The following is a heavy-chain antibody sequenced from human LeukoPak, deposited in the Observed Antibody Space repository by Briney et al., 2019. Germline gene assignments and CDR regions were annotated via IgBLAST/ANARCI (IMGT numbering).Heavy chain of an antibody. CDR3: ARGGYCSSTSCFDYYYYYMDV. D-gene: IGHD2-2*01. CDR2: INPSGGST. CDR1: GYTFTSYY. Sequence: VPSVSVSCKASGYTFTSYYMHWVRQAPGQGLEGMGIINPSGGSTSYAQKFQGRVTMTRHMSTSTVYMELSSLRSEATAVYYCARGGYCSSTSCFDYYYYYMDVWGKGTTVTVSS. J-gene: IGHJ6*03. V-gene: IGHV1-46*01.